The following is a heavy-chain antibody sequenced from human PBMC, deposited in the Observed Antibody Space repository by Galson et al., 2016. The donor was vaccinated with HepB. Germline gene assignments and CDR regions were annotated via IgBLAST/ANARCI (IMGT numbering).Heavy chain of an antibody. Sequence: CAISGDSVSSNSAAWHWIRRSPSRGLEWLGRTYFRTKWYNDYALSVKSRITIHADTSKNQFSLQLKSVTPDDTAVYYCAGYYDFWLSSPEAFDYWGQGTLVTVSS. V-gene: IGHV6-1*01. CDR2: TYFRTKWYN. CDR3: AGYYDFWLSSPEAFDY. CDR1: GDSVSSNSAA. J-gene: IGHJ4*02. D-gene: IGHD3-3*01.